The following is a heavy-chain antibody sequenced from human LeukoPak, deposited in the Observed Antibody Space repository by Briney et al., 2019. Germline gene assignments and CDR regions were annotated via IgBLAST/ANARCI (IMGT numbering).Heavy chain of an antibody. Sequence: GRSLRLSCAASGFTFSSYGMHWVRQAPGKGLEWVAVISYDGSNKYYADSVKGRFTISRDNSKNTLYLQMDSLRAEDTAVYYCAKARYYYDSSGYSYYFDYWGQGTLVTVSS. CDR2: ISYDGSNK. CDR3: AKARYYYDSSGYSYYFDY. CDR1: GFTFSSYG. V-gene: IGHV3-30*18. D-gene: IGHD3-22*01. J-gene: IGHJ4*02.